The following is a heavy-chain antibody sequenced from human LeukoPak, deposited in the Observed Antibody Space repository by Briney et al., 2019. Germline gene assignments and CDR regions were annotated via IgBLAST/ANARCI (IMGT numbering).Heavy chain of an antibody. D-gene: IGHD4-17*01. V-gene: IGHV3-23*01. CDR2: ISGSGGST. Sequence: GGSLRLSCAASGFTFSSYAMSWVRQAPGKGLEWVSAISGSGGSTYYADSVKGRFTTSRDNSKNTLYLQMNSLRAEDTAVYYCARDPDYGDYGDAFDIWGQGTMVTVSS. CDR3: ARDPDYGDYGDAFDI. J-gene: IGHJ3*02. CDR1: GFTFSSYA.